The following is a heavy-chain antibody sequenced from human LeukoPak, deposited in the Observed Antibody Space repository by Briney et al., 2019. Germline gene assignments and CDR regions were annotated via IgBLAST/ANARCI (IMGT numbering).Heavy chain of an antibody. CDR3: VRDQGGGDDY. CDR1: GFTFRSYA. D-gene: IGHD3-16*01. CDR2: INSDGRIT. Sequence: GGSLRLSCAASGFTFRSYAMSWVRQAPGKGLVWVSRINSDGRITNHADSVKGRFTISRDNAKNTLFLQMNSLRAEDTAVYYCVRDQGGGDDYWGQGTLVTVSS. J-gene: IGHJ4*02. V-gene: IGHV3-74*01.